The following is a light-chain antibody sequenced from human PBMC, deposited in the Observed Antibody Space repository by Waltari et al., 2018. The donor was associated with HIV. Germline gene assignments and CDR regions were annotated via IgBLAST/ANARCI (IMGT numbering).Light chain of an antibody. CDR1: SSDVGGYNY. J-gene: IGLJ2*01. V-gene: IGLV2-8*01. CDR2: EVS. Sequence: QSALTQPPSASGSPGQSVTISCTGTSSDVGGYNYVSWYQQHPGKAPKLMIYEVSKRPSGVPDRFSGSKSGNTASLTGSGLQAEDEADYYCSSYAGSKGVVFGGGTKLTVL. CDR3: SSYAGSKGVV.